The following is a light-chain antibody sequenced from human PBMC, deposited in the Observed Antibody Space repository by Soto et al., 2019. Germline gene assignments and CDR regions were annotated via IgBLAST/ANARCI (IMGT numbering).Light chain of an antibody. CDR2: KAS. Sequence: DIQMTQSPSSLSASVGDRITITCRASQIIDTWLAWHQQKPGKAPKLLIYKASSLENGVPSRFSGSGSGTEFTLTISSLQPDDFATYYCQQYETYSPWTFGQGTKVEVK. CDR3: QQYETYSPWT. V-gene: IGKV1-5*03. CDR1: QIIDTW. J-gene: IGKJ1*01.